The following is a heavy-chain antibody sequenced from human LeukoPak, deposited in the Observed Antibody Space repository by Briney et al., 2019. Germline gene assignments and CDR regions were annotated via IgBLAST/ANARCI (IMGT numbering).Heavy chain of an antibody. Sequence: GGSLRLSCAASVLIFSSYGMYWVRQTPDKGLQWVAYLRKDATYSNYADSVRGRFTISRDNSKNTLDLQMRSLRVKHTPVDHCDYGGPTRGNLDYWGQGTLVTVSS. J-gene: IGHJ4*02. CDR3: DYGGPTRGNLDY. V-gene: IGHV3-30*02. CDR1: VLIFSSYG. CDR2: LRKDATYS. D-gene: IGHD1-26*01.